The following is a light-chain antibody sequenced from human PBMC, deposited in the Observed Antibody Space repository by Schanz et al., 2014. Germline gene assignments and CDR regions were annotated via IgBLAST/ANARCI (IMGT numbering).Light chain of an antibody. CDR3: MQALPGSYT. V-gene: IGKV2-30*01. CDR1: QSLVFSNGIAY. J-gene: IGKJ2*01. Sequence: DVVMTQSPLSLPVTLGQPASISCRSSQSLVFSNGIAYLNWFHQRPGQSPRRLIYEASNRDSGVPDRFSGSGSGTDFTLKISRVEAEDVGVYYCMQALPGSYTFGQGTKLEIK. CDR2: EAS.